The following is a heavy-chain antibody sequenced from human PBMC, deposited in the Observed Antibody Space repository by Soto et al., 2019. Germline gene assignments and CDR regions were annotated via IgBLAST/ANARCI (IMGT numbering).Heavy chain of an antibody. CDR1: GFTFGDYA. Sequence: SLRLSCTASGFTFGDYAMSWFRQAPGKGLEWVGFIRSKAYGGTTEYAASVKGRFTISRDDSKSIAYLQMNSLKTEDTAVYYCTRALPLDPAAGTFDYWGRGTLVTVSS. CDR3: TRALPLDPAAGTFDY. V-gene: IGHV3-49*03. J-gene: IGHJ4*02. D-gene: IGHD6-13*01. CDR2: IRSKAYGGTT.